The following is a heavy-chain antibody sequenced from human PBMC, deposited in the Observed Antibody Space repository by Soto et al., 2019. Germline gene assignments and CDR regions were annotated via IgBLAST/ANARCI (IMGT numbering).Heavy chain of an antibody. CDR2: IQCSGDT. CDR3: ARHDYSDRAFDL. V-gene: IGHV4-61*08. D-gene: IGHD3-22*01. Sequence: PSETLSLTCIVSGGSVGSGAYYWSWIRQPPGNALEWIGYIQCSGDTNYNSSLKSRVTISVDMSRNRFSLKLTSVTAADTAFYYCARHDYSDRAFDLWGQGTMVTVSS. CDR1: GGSVGSGAYY. J-gene: IGHJ3*01.